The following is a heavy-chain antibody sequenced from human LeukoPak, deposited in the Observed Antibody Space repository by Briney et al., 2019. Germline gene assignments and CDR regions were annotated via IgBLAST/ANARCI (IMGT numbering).Heavy chain of an antibody. D-gene: IGHD3-10*01. J-gene: IGHJ6*03. CDR2: INPNTGGT. V-gene: IGHV1-2*02. Sequence: ASVKVSCKASGYTFTGYYMLWVRQAPGQGLEWMGWINPNTGGTDYAQKFQGRVTMTRNTSISTVYMELSRLRSDDAAVYYCARHASGYMDVWGKGTTVTVSS. CDR3: ARHASGYMDV. CDR1: GYTFTGYY.